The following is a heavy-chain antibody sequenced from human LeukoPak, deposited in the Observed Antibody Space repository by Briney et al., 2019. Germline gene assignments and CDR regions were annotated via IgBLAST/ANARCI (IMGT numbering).Heavy chain of an antibody. CDR2: ISSTSAYI. CDR3: ARDLGGLPPGVPSWLDP. D-gene: IGHD2-2*01. Sequence: GGSLRLSCVASGFTFSGYSMDWVRQAPGKGLEWVSSISSTSAYIHYADSVKGRFTISRDNAKNSLFLQMNSLRAEDTAVYYCARDLGGLPPGVPSWLDPWGQGTLVTVSS. CDR1: GFTFSGYS. J-gene: IGHJ5*02. V-gene: IGHV3-21*01.